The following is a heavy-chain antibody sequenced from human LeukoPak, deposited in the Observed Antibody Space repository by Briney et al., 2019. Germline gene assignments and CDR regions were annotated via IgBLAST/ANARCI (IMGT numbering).Heavy chain of an antibody. V-gene: IGHV3-9*01. Sequence: PGRSLRLSCGASGFTFHDYALHGVGQAPGKDREGVSGISWNSGSIGYADSVKGRFTISRDNVKNSLCLQMNSLRAEDTALYYCAKDISSGWYGEYYFDYWGQGTLVTVSS. D-gene: IGHD6-19*01. CDR2: ISWNSGSI. CDR3: AKDISSGWYGEYYFDY. CDR1: GFTFHDYA. J-gene: IGHJ4*02.